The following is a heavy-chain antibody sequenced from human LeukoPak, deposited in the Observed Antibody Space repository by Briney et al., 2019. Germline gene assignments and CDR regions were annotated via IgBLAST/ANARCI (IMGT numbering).Heavy chain of an antibody. J-gene: IGHJ4*02. CDR2: IIPIFGTA. CDR3: AREGARKFDY. CDR1: GGTFSSYA. V-gene: IGHV1-69*01. Sequence: SVNVSFTASGGTFSSYAISWVRQAPGQGLEWMGGIIPIFGTANYAQKFQGRVTITADESTSTAYMELSSLRSEDTAVYYCAREGARKFDYWGQGTLVTVSS. D-gene: IGHD1-26*01.